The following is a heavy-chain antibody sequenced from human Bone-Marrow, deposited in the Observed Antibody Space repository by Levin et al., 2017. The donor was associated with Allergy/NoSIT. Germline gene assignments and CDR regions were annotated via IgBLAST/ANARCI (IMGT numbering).Heavy chain of an antibody. Sequence: QSGGSLRLSCAASGFTFSSFAMHWVRQAPGKGLEWVAVIANDGYDKYHADSVKGRFTISRDNSKNTLYLQMNSLRPEDTAVYYCAKDRARAAAGYDFDYWGQGTLVTVSS. J-gene: IGHJ4*02. D-gene: IGHD6-13*01. CDR1: GFTFSSFA. CDR3: AKDRARAAAGYDFDY. V-gene: IGHV3-30*18. CDR2: IANDGYDK.